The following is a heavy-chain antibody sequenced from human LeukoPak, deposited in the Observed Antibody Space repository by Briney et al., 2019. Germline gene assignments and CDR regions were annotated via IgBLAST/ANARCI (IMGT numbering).Heavy chain of an antibody. J-gene: IGHJ5*02. D-gene: IGHD3-10*01. CDR1: GFTFSSYS. Sequence: PGGSLRLSCAASGFTFSSYSMNWVRQAPGKGLEWVSSISSSSSYIYYADSVKGRFTISRDNAKNSLYLQMNSLRAEDTAVYYCARARNVLLWFGEFSWGQGTLVTVSS. CDR2: ISSSSSYI. V-gene: IGHV3-21*01. CDR3: ARARNVLLWFGEFS.